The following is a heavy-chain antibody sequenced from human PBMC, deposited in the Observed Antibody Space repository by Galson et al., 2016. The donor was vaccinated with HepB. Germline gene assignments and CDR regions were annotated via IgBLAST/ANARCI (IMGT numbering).Heavy chain of an antibody. D-gene: IGHD6-6*01. CDR3: ARNIAPPPDCFDI. J-gene: IGHJ3*02. CDR1: GYSFNNYW. V-gene: IGHV5-10-1*01. Sequence: SLRISCTGSGYSFNNYWINWVRQMPGRGLEWMGRIDPNDSDTNYSPSFRGHVSISVDKSVSTAYLHWNSLRASDTAIYYCARNIAPPPDCFDIWGQGTMVTVS. CDR2: IDPNDSDT.